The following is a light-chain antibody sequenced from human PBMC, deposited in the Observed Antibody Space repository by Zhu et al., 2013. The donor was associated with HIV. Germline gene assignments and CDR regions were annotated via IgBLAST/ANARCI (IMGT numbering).Light chain of an antibody. V-gene: IGKV1-9*01. Sequence: DIQLTQSPSFLSASVGDRVTISCRASQDIKNYLAWYQHKPGKAPTLLMYDASTLQSGVPPRFSGSGSGTQFTLTISSLQPEDFATYYCQQFHSHPHTFGQGTKLEIK. CDR1: QDIKNY. CDR3: QQFHSHPHT. CDR2: DAS. J-gene: IGKJ2*01.